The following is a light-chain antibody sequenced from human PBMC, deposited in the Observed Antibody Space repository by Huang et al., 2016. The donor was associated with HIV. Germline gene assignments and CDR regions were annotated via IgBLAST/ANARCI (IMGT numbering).Light chain of an antibody. CDR1: QDISIW. CDR2: SAS. J-gene: IGKJ5*01. V-gene: IGKV1-12*01. CDR3: LQADISPRS. Sequence: DIQMTQSPSSVSASEGDTVTITCRASQDISIWLAWYQQKPREAPTLLIHSASILFSGVPSRFSGSGSGTNFSLTINGLRPDDFATYYCLQADISPRSFGQGTRLDIQ.